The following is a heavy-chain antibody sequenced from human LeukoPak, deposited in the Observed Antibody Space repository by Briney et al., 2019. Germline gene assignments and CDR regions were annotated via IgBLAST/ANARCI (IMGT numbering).Heavy chain of an antibody. Sequence: ASVKVSCKASGYTFTSYDINWVRQATGQGLEWMGWMNPNSDNTGYAQKFQGRVTMTRNTSISTAYMELSSLRSEDTAVYYCARELRITTGCLGYWGQGTLVTVSS. CDR2: MNPNSDNT. V-gene: IGHV1-8*02. CDR1: GYTFTSYD. CDR3: ARELRITTGCLGY. D-gene: IGHD3-10*01. J-gene: IGHJ4*02.